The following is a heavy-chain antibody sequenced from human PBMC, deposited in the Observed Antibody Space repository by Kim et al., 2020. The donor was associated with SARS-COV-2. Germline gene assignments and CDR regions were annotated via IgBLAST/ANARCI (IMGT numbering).Heavy chain of an antibody. CDR3: ARNPGGYSYGLDY. V-gene: IGHV4-34*01. J-gene: IGHJ4*02. Sequence: PTLRSRVTISVDTSKNPFSLKLSSVTAADTAVYYCARNPGGYSYGLDYWGQGTLVTVSS. D-gene: IGHD5-18*01.